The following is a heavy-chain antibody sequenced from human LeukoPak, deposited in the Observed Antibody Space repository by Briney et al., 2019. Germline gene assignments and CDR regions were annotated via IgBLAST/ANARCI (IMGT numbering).Heavy chain of an antibody. Sequence: GGSLRLSCATSGFTFSNAWMSWVRQAPGKGLEWVGRVQSRTDGGTTDYAAPVKGRFTISRDDSKNTLYLQMNSLITEDTAVYYRTKLSGWLWGQGTLVTVSS. D-gene: IGHD6-19*01. V-gene: IGHV3-15*01. CDR3: TKLSGWL. J-gene: IGHJ4*02. CDR1: GFTFSNAW. CDR2: VQSRTDGGTT.